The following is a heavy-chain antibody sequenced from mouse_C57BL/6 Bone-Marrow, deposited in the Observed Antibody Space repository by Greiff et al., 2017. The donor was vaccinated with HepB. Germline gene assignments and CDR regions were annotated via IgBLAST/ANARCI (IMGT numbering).Heavy chain of an antibody. J-gene: IGHJ4*01. CDR1: GFTFSSYG. Sequence: EVQLVESGGDLVKPGGSLKLSCAASGFTFSSYGMSWVRQTPDKRLAWVATISSGGSYTYYPDSVKGRFTISRDNAKNTLYLQMSSLKSEDTAMYYCARRGYDGYYYAMDYWGQGTSVTVSS. CDR2: ISSGGSYT. D-gene: IGHD2-3*01. V-gene: IGHV5-6*01. CDR3: ARRGYDGYYYAMDY.